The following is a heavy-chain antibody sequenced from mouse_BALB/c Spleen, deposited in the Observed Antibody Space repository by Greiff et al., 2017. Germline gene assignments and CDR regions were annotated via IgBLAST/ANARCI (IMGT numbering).Heavy chain of an antibody. CDR3: ARGELRWFAY. J-gene: IGHJ3*01. Sequence: EVKLVESGGGLVKPGGSLKLSCAASGFTFSSYAMSWVRQTPEKRLEWVVSISSGGSTYYPDSVKGRFTISRDNARNILYLQMSSLRSEDTAMYYCARGELRWFAYWGQGTLVTVSA. CDR1: GFTFSSYA. D-gene: IGHD1-1*01. V-gene: IGHV5-6-5*01. CDR2: ISSGGST.